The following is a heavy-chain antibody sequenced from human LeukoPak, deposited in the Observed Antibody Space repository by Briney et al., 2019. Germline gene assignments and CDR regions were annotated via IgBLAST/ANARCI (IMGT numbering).Heavy chain of an antibody. D-gene: IGHD3-3*01. V-gene: IGHV1-69*05. CDR1: GSTFSSYA. Sequence: SVKVSCKASGSTFSSYAISWVRQAPGQGLEWMGGIIPIFGTANYAQKFQGRVTMTRNTSISTAYMELSSLRSEDTAVYYCTRLSVDLEWLFDYWGREPWSPSPQ. CDR2: IIPIFGTA. J-gene: IGHJ4*02. CDR3: TRLSVDLEWLFDY.